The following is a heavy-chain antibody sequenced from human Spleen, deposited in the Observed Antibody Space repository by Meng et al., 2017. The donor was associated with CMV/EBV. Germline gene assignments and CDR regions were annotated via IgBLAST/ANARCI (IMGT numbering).Heavy chain of an antibody. Sequence: SVKVSCKASGGTFSSYAISWVRQAPGQGLEWMGGIIPIFGTANYAQKFQGRVTITTDESTSTAYMELSSLRSDDTAVYYCARVIGYTTSEEDYWGQGTLVTVSS. CDR2: IIPIFGTA. CDR1: GGTFSSYA. D-gene: IGHD6-6*01. CDR3: ARVIGYTTSEEDY. V-gene: IGHV1-69*05. J-gene: IGHJ4*02.